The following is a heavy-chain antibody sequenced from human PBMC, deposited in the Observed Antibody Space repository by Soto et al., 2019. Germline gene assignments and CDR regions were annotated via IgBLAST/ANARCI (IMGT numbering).Heavy chain of an antibody. CDR2: ISYDGSNK. CDR3: AKDLFEGATYFDY. Sequence: GGSLRLSCAASGFTFSSYGMHWVRQAPGKGLEWVAVISYDGSNKYYADSVKGRFTISRDNSKNTLYLQMNSLRAEDTAVYYCAKDLFEGATYFDYWGQGTLVTVSS. V-gene: IGHV3-30*18. J-gene: IGHJ4*02. D-gene: IGHD1-26*01. CDR1: GFTFSSYG.